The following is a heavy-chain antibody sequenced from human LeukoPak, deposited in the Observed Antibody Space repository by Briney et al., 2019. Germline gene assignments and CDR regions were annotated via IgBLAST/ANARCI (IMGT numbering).Heavy chain of an antibody. V-gene: IGHV4-59*01. D-gene: IGHD5-12*01. CDR1: GGSINSYY. J-gene: IGHJ5*02. Sequence: SETLSLTCTVSGGSINSYYWSWLRQPPGKGLEWIGYVAYSGGTNYNPSLKSRVVMSVDTSKNQFSLKLSSVTAADTAVYYCARTVSGYYFNAWGPGTLVTVSS. CDR3: ARTVSGYYFNA. CDR2: VAYSGGT.